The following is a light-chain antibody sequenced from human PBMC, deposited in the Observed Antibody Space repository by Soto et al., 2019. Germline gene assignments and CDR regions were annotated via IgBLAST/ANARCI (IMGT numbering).Light chain of an antibody. J-gene: IGKJ5*01. CDR3: QQRSNWPPIT. Sequence: QSPDPVAFSPVGRAPLSCSVSQSVSRYLAWYQQKPGQAPRLLIYDASNRATGIPARFSGSGSGTDFTLTISILEPEDFAVYYCQQRSNWPPITFGQGTRLDIK. CDR1: QSVSRY. CDR2: DAS. V-gene: IGKV3-11*01.